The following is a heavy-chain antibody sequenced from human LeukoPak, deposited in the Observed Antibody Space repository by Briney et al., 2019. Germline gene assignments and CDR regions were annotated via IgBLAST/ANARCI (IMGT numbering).Heavy chain of an antibody. J-gene: IGHJ4*02. CDR2: IYTGDST. Sequence: GGSLRLSCAASGFTVSNNYMSWVRRAPGKGLEWVSLIYTGDSTDYADSVKGRFTISRDNSKNTLYLQMNSLRAEDTAVYYCAREGPSYRVRKYSSSSGFYWGQGTLVTVSS. CDR3: AREGPSYRVRKYSSSSGFY. CDR1: GFTVSNNY. V-gene: IGHV3-66*01. D-gene: IGHD6-6*01.